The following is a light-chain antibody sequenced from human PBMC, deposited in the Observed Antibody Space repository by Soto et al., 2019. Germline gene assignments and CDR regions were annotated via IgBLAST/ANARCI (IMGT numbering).Light chain of an antibody. Sequence: ALTQPASVSGSPGQSITISCTGTSSDVFCYNYVSWYQQHPGKAPKLMIYDVSNRPSGVSNRFSGSKSGNTASLTISGLQAEDEADYYCSSYTSSSTLDVVFGGGTKVTVL. CDR2: DVS. CDR1: SSDVFCYNY. J-gene: IGLJ2*01. V-gene: IGLV2-14*01. CDR3: SSYTSSSTLDVV.